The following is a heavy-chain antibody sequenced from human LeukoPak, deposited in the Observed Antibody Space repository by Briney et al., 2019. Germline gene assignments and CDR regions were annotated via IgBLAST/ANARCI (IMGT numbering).Heavy chain of an antibody. CDR1: GFDSTIYA. Sequence: PGSSLRLSCVASGFDSTIYAIHWVRQAPGKGQEGVAVISYDGKNEYYSGSVKGRFTISRDRSTNTVSLQMNSLRPEDTALYYCARDGLEIIRFFAWLDQWGQGTLVTVSS. J-gene: IGHJ4*02. D-gene: IGHD3-9*01. CDR3: ARDGLEIIRFFAWLDQ. V-gene: IGHV3-30*03. CDR2: ISYDGKNE.